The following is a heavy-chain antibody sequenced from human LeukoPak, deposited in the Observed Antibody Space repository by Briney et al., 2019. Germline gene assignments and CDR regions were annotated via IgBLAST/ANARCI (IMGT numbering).Heavy chain of an antibody. J-gene: IGHJ4*02. CDR1: GGSISSYC. CDR3: ARDITIFGGTFDY. CDR2: IYTSGST. D-gene: IGHD3-3*01. Sequence: SETLSLTCTVSGGSISSYCWSWIRQPAGKGLEWIRRIYTSGSTNYNPSLKSRVTMSVDTSKNQFSLKLSSVTAADTAVYYCARDITIFGGTFDYWGQGTLVTVSS. V-gene: IGHV4-4*07.